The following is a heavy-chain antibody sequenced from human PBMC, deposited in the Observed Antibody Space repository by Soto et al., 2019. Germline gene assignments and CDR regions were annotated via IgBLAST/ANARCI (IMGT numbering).Heavy chain of an antibody. CDR1: GYTFTSYD. CDR3: ARGGHSSGWYGLAYYYYGMDV. J-gene: IGHJ6*02. D-gene: IGHD6-19*01. V-gene: IGHV1-8*01. CDR2: MNPNSGNT. Sequence: QVQLVQSGAEVKKPGASVKVSCKASGYTFTSYDINWVRQATGQGLEWMGWMNPNSGNTGYAQKFQGRVTMTRNTSISTAYMELSSLRSEDTAVYYCARGGHSSGWYGLAYYYYGMDVWGQGTTVTVSS.